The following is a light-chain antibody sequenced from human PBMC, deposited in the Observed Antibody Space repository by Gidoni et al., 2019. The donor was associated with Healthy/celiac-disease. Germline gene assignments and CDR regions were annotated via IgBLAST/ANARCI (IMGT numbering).Light chain of an antibody. V-gene: IGLV1-40*01. J-gene: IGLJ2*01. Sequence: QSVLTQPPPVSGAHEQRVTISCTGSSSTIGAGYDVHWYQQLPGTAPKLLIYGNSNRPSGVPDRFSGSKSGTSASLAITGLQAEDEADYYCQSYDSSLSGVFGGGTKLTVL. CDR2: GNS. CDR1: SSTIGAGYD. CDR3: QSYDSSLSGV.